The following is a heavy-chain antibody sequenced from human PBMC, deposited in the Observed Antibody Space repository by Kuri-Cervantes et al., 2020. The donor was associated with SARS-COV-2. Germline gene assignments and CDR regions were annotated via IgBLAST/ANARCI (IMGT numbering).Heavy chain of an antibody. D-gene: IGHD3-3*01. J-gene: IGHJ6*03. CDR1: GYTFTSYD. CDR2: MNPNSGNT. Sequence: ASVKVSCKASGYTFTSYDINWVRQATGQGLEWMGWMNPNSGNTGYAQKFQGRVTITRNTSISTAYMELSSLRSEDTAVYYCARGGGVVTHYYMDVWGKGTTVTVSS. CDR3: ARGGGVVTHYYMDV. V-gene: IGHV1-8*03.